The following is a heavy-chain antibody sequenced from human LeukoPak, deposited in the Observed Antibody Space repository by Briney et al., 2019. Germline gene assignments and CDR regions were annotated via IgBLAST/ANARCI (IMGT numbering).Heavy chain of an antibody. J-gene: IGHJ6*02. CDR1: GFTFSSSA. Sequence: GGSLRLSCAASGFTFSSSAMHWVRQAPGKGLEWVAVISYDGSNKYYADSVKGRFTISRDNSKNTLYLQMNSLRAEDTAVYYCARVSHYYGSGADYYYYYGMDVWGQGTTVTVPS. V-gene: IGHV3-30*14. CDR3: ARVSHYYGSGADYYYYYGMDV. CDR2: ISYDGSNK. D-gene: IGHD3-10*01.